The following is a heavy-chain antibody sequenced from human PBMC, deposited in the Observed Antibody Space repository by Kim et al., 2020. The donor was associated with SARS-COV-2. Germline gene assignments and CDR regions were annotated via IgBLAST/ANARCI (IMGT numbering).Heavy chain of an antibody. J-gene: IGHJ6*02. CDR3: ARALGIVGATIFLGYYYYGMDV. D-gene: IGHD1-26*01. V-gene: IGHV1-69*13. CDR2: IIPIFGTA. CDR1: GGTFSSYA. Sequence: SVKVSCKASGGTFSSYAISWVRQAPGQGLEWMGGIIPIFGTANYAQKFQGRVTITADESTSTAYMELSSLRSEDTAVYYCARALGIVGATIFLGYYYYGMDVWGQGTTVTVSS.